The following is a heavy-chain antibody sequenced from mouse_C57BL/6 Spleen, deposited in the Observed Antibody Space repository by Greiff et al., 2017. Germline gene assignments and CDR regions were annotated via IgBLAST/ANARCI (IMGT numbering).Heavy chain of an antibody. CDR3: ADYYGSSYVGYFDV. CDR2: ISYDGSN. D-gene: IGHD1-1*01. CDR1: GYSITSGYY. V-gene: IGHV3-6*01. J-gene: IGHJ1*03. Sequence: EVKLMESGPGLVKPSQSLSLTCSVTGYSITSGYYWNWIRQFPGNKLEWMGYISYDGSNNYNPSLKNRISITRDTSKNQFFLKLNSVTTEDTATYYCADYYGSSYVGYFDVWGTGTTVTVSS.